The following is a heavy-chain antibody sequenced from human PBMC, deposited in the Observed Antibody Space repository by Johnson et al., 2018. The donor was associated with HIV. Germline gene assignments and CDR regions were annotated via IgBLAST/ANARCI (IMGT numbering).Heavy chain of an antibody. D-gene: IGHD5-18*01. CDR2: ISTSGSSI. V-gene: IGHV3-11*04. Sequence: QVQLVESGGGLVKPGGSLRLSCAASGFTFSDYYMSWIRQAPGKGLEWISYISTSGSSIYYADSVKGRFTISRDNAKNSLYLQMNSLRAEDTAVYYCARVPITDRYGYTDDAIDIWGQGTMVTVSS. CDR1: GFTFSDYY. J-gene: IGHJ3*02. CDR3: ARVPITDRYGYTDDAIDI.